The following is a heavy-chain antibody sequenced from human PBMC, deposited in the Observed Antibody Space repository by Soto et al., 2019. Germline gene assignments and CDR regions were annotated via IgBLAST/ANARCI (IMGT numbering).Heavy chain of an antibody. CDR3: ARMRYYGPSLAFDY. D-gene: IGHD3-10*01. V-gene: IGHV4-59*11. CDR2: IYYSGST. J-gene: IGHJ4*02. Sequence: QVQLQESGPGLVKPSETLSLTCTVSGVSMTNPYWSWIRQPPGKGLEWMGYIYYSGSTIENPSLRSRVTTSVDTSNNQFSLKLNSVTAADTAIYYCARMRYYGPSLAFDYWGQGILVTVSS. CDR1: GVSMTNPY.